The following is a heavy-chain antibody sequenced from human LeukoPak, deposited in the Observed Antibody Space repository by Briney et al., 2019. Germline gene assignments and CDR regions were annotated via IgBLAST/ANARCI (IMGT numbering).Heavy chain of an antibody. V-gene: IGHV1-46*01. J-gene: IGHJ4*02. CDR1: GYTFIAYY. CDR3: ARGGSLAVAPHLHYFDY. D-gene: IGHD6-19*01. Sequence: ASVKVSCKASGYTFIAYYIHWVRQAPGQGLEWMGIINPSGGSTTYAQNFQGRVTMTRDTSTSAVYIELSSLRSEDTAVYYCARGGSLAVAPHLHYFDYWGQGTLVTVSS. CDR2: INPSGGST.